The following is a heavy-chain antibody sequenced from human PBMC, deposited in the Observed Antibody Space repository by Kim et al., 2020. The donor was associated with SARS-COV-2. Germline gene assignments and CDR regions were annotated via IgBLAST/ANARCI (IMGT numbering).Heavy chain of an antibody. Sequence: QKFPGRVSITRDTSASPAFMELSSLTSEDTAIYYCARDGTTRNGGYYFDYWGQGALVTVSS. D-gene: IGHD1-1*01. J-gene: IGHJ4*01. V-gene: IGHV1-3*01. CDR3: ARDGTTRNGGYYFDY.